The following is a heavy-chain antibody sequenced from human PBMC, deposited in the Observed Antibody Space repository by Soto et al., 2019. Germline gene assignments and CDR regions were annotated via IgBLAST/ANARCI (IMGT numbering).Heavy chain of an antibody. D-gene: IGHD1-26*01. J-gene: IGHJ4*02. CDR3: AKGAARYFDY. CDR2: MSGGIGST. V-gene: IGHV3-23*01. Sequence: EVQLLESGGGLVKPGGSLRLSWVASGVSFVTYAMTWVRQVPGKGLEWVSTMSGGIGSTFYADSVKGRFTISRDISKKMLFLHMNGLRGEDTGTYYGAKGAARYFDYWGRGTLVTVSS. CDR1: GVSFVTYA.